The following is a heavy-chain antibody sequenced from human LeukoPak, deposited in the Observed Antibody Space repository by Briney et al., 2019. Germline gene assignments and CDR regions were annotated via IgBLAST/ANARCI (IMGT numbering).Heavy chain of an antibody. Sequence: GGSLRLSCAASGFTFSSYAMSWVRQAPGKGLEWVSAISGSGGSTYYADSVRGRFTISRDNSKNTLYLQMNSLRAEDTAVYYCAKPQIPFYGDYVFDYWGQGTLVTVSS. V-gene: IGHV3-23*01. CDR1: GFTFSSYA. J-gene: IGHJ4*02. D-gene: IGHD4-17*01. CDR3: AKPQIPFYGDYVFDY. CDR2: ISGSGGST.